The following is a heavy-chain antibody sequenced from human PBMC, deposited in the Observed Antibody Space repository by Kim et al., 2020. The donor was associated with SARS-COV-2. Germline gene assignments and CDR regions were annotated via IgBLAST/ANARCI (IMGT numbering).Heavy chain of an antibody. CDR3: AREGSSGWQLGGFDP. J-gene: IGHJ5*02. CDR2: IYYSGST. CDR1: GGSISSYY. V-gene: IGHV4-59*01. D-gene: IGHD6-19*01. Sequence: SETLSLTCTVSGGSISSYYWSWIRQPPGKGLEWIGYIYYSGSTNYNPSLKSRVTISVDTSKNQFSLKLSSVTAADTAVYYCAREGSSGWQLGGFDPWGQRTLVTVSS.